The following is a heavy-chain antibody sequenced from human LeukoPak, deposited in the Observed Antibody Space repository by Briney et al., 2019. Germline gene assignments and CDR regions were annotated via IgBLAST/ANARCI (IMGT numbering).Heavy chain of an antibody. Sequence: ASVKVSCKASRYTFTGYYMHWVRQAPGQGLEWMAWINPNSGGTYYAQNFHDRVTMTRDTSISTAYMELSRLRSDDTAIYYCARANALYCSSTSCLFDYWGQGTLVTVSS. V-gene: IGHV1-2*02. CDR3: ARANALYCSSTSCLFDY. D-gene: IGHD2-2*01. CDR2: INPNSGGT. CDR1: RYTFTGYY. J-gene: IGHJ4*02.